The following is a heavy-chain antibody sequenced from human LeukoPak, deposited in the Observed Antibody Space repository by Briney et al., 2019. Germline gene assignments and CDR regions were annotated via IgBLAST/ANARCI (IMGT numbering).Heavy chain of an antibody. J-gene: IGHJ4*02. D-gene: IGHD5-18*01. CDR2: INPSGGST. CDR3: ARDGQLWSPFDY. CDR1: GYTLTELS. V-gene: IGHV1-46*01. Sequence: ASVRVSCKVSGYTLTELSMHWVRQAPGQGLEWMGIINPSGGSTSYAQKFQGRVTMTRDTSTSTVYMELSSLRSDDTAVYYCARDGQLWSPFDYWGQGTLVTVSS.